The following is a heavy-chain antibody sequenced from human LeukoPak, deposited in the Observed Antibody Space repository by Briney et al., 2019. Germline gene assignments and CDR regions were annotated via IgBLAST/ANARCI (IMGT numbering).Heavy chain of an antibody. CDR3: ARGAEGYSGYVIFDY. CDR1: GFTFSSYS. Sequence: GGSLRLSCAASGFTFSSYSMNWVRQAPGKWLEWVSSISSSSSYIYYADSVKGRFTISRDNAKNSLYLQMNSLRAEDTAVYYCARGAEGYSGYVIFDYWGQGTLVTVSS. D-gene: IGHD5-12*01. V-gene: IGHV3-21*01. CDR2: ISSSSSYI. J-gene: IGHJ4*02.